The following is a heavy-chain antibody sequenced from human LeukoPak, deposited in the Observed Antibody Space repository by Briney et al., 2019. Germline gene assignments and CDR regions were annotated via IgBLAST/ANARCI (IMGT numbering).Heavy chain of an antibody. CDR1: GYTFTSYA. V-gene: IGHV1-3*03. D-gene: IGHD3-10*01. J-gene: IGHJ5*02. CDR3: ARGPITMVRGVIIPNWFDP. CDR2: INAGNGNT. Sequence: ASVKVSCKASGYTFTSYAMHWVRQAPGQRLEWMGWINAGNGNTKYSQEFQGRVTITRDTSASRAYMELSSLRSEDMAVYYCARGPITMVRGVIIPNWFDPWGQGTLVTVSS.